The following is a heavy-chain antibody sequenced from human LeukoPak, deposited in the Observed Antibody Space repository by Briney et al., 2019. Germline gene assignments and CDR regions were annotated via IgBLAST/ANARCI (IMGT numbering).Heavy chain of an antibody. CDR1: GFTVSSNY. V-gene: IGHV3-21*01. Sequence: GGSLRLSCAASGFTVSSNYMSWVRQAPGKGLEWVSSISSSSSYIYYADSVKGRFTISRDNAKNSLYLQMNGLRAEDTAVYYCATSGIAAAGTVWGQGTLVTVSS. CDR2: ISSSSSYI. J-gene: IGHJ4*02. CDR3: ATSGIAAAGTV. D-gene: IGHD6-13*01.